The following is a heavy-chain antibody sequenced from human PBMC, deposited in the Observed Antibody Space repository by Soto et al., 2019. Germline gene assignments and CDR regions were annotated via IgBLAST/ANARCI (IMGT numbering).Heavy chain of an antibody. Sequence: QVQLVESGGGVVQPGRSLRLSCAASGFTFSSYGMHWVRQAPGKGLEWVAVIWYDGSNRYYADSVKGRFTISRDNSKNKLYLQMNSLRADDTAVYYCARPHSSSWTFDYWGQGTLVTVSS. V-gene: IGHV3-33*01. D-gene: IGHD6-13*01. CDR1: GFTFSSYG. CDR2: IWYDGSNR. J-gene: IGHJ4*02. CDR3: ARPHSSSWTFDY.